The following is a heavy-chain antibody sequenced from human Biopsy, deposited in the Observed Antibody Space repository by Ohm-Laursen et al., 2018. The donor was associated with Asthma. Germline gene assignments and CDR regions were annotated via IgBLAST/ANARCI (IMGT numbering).Heavy chain of an antibody. V-gene: IGHV4-39*07. CDR2: MYYGETT. CDR1: GASITSSAYY. J-gene: IGHJ6*02. Sequence: SETLSLTCTVSGASITSSAYYWGWIRQPPGKGLEWIGSMYYGETTNYNPSLSSRPTLSVDTSKNQFSLRLTSVTAADTAVYYCARGSSSRLSQWELLVSEGKRAHSYYGMDVWGQGTTVTVSS. D-gene: IGHD1-26*01. CDR3: ARGSSSRLSQWELLVSEGKRAHSYYGMDV.